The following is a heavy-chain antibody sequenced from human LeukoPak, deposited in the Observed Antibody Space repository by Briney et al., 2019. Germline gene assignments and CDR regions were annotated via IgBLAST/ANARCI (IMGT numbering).Heavy chain of an antibody. CDR2: INPNSGGT. Sequence: ASVKVSCKASGYTFTGYYMHWVRQAPGQGLEWMGWINPNSGGTNYAQKFQGRVTMTRDTSISTAYMELSRLRSDDTAVYYCARASGAAMVLLDYWGQGTLATVSS. J-gene: IGHJ4*02. D-gene: IGHD5-18*01. V-gene: IGHV1-2*02. CDR3: ARASGAAMVLLDY. CDR1: GYTFTGYY.